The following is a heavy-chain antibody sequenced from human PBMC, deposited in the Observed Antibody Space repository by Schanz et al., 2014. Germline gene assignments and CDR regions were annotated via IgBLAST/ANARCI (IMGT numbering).Heavy chain of an antibody. V-gene: IGHV1-69*02. Sequence: QVQLVQSEAEVKKPGSSVKVSFKSSGGTFSSYTISWVRQAPGQGLEWMGRIIPILGIANYAQNFQGRVTITADKSTSTAYMELTSLRSEDTAVYYCAGTYCSSTSCYTGYYYMDVWGKGTTVTVSS. CDR1: GGTFSSYT. CDR2: IIPILGIA. J-gene: IGHJ6*03. CDR3: AGTYCSSTSCYTGYYYMDV. D-gene: IGHD2-2*02.